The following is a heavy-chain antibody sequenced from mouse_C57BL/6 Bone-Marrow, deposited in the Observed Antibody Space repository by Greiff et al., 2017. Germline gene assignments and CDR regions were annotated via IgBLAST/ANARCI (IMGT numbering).Heavy chain of an antibody. D-gene: IGHD1-1*01. CDR2: IDPSDSYT. CDR3: ARGLTDWYFDV. J-gene: IGHJ1*03. CDR1: GYTFTSYW. Sequence: QVQLQQPGAELVMPGASVKLSCKASGYTFTSYWMHWVKQRPGQGLEWIGEIDPSDSYTNYNQKFKGKSTLTVDKSSSTAYMQLSSLTSEDSAVYYCARGLTDWYFDVWGTGTTGTVSS. V-gene: IGHV1-69*01.